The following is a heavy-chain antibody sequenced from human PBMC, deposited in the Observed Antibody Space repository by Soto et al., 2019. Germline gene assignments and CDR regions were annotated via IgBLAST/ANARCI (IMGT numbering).Heavy chain of an antibody. Sequence: ASETLSLTCAVSGGSISSYFWTWVRQPAGKGLEWIGRIDTSGSTNYNPSLKSRVTMSVDTSKNQFSLRLTSVTAADTAVYYCATTSLSSSWYHYYYYTMDVWGQGTTVTVSS. J-gene: IGHJ6*02. CDR2: IDTSGST. CDR1: GGSISSYF. V-gene: IGHV4-4*07. CDR3: ATTSLSSSWYHYYYYTMDV. D-gene: IGHD6-13*01.